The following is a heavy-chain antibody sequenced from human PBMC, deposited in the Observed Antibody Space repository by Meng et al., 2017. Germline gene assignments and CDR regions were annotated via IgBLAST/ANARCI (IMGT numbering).Heavy chain of an antibody. J-gene: IGHJ4*02. CDR3: ARDSYYYDSSGSKR. Sequence: SVKVSCKASGGTFSSYTISWVRQAPGQGLEGMGRIIPILGIANYAQKFQGRVTITADKSTSTAYMELSSLRSEDTAVYYCARDSYYYDSSGSKRWGQGTQVTVSS. CDR1: GGTFSSYT. CDR2: IIPILGIA. D-gene: IGHD3-22*01. V-gene: IGHV1-69*04.